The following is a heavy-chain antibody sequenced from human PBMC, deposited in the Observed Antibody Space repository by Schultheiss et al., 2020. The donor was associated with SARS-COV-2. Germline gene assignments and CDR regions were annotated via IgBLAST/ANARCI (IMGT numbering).Heavy chain of an antibody. D-gene: IGHD5-24*01. J-gene: IGHJ4*02. V-gene: IGHV3-30*01. CDR1: GFTFSSYA. CDR3: ARDPRGKMATTLYYFDY. CDR2: ISYDGSNK. Sequence: GGSLRLSCAASGFTFSSYAMHWVRQAPGKGLEWVAVISYDGSNKYYADSVKGRFTISRDNSKNTLYLQMNSLRAEDTAVYYCARDPRGKMATTLYYFDYWGQGTLVTVSS.